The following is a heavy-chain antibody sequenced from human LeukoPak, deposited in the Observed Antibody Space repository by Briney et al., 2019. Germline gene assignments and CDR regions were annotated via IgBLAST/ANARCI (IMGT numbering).Heavy chain of an antibody. CDR3: ARKGSGYSYGYPY. D-gene: IGHD5-18*01. CDR1: GFTFNSYS. Sequence: KAGGSLRLSCAASGFTFNSYSMVWVRQAPGKGPGWLSSISSDSAYIYYADSARGRFTVSRDNAKNSVYLQMNSLRAEDTAVYYCARKGSGYSYGYPYWGQGTLVTVSS. J-gene: IGHJ4*02. V-gene: IGHV3-21*01. CDR2: ISSDSAYI.